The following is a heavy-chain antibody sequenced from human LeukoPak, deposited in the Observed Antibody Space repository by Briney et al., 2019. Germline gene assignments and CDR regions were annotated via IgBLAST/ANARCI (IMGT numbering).Heavy chain of an antibody. CDR1: GYTFTGYY. D-gene: IGHD3-22*01. Sequence: WASVKVSCKASGYTFTGYYMHWVRQAPGQGLEWMGWINPNSGGTNYAQKFQGRVTMTRDTSISTAYMELSSLRSEDTAVYYCARVGGGYNPLLYWGQGTLVTVSS. CDR2: INPNSGGT. J-gene: IGHJ4*02. CDR3: ARVGGGYNPLLY. V-gene: IGHV1-2*02.